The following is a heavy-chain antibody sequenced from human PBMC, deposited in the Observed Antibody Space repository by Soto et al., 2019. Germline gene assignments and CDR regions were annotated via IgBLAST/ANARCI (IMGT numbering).Heavy chain of an antibody. CDR2: ISYDGSNK. V-gene: IGHV3-30-3*01. J-gene: IGHJ4*02. CDR3: ASGYYDSSGYFRSD. CDR1: GFTFSSYA. Sequence: QVQLVESGGGVVQPGRSLRLSCAASGFTFSSYAMHWVRQAPGKGLEWVAVISYDGSNKYYADSVKGRFTISRDNSKNTLYLQMNSLRAEDTAVYYCASGYYDSSGYFRSDWGQGTLVTVSS. D-gene: IGHD3-22*01.